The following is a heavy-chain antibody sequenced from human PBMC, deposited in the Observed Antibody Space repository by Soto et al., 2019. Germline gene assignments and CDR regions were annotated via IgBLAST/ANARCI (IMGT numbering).Heavy chain of an antibody. CDR1: GFTFSSYT. CDR2: ISATGGST. D-gene: IGHD2-21*02. CDR3: AKGFIRDCGGDCTVDT. Sequence: EVQLLESGGGLVQPGGSLRLSCAASGFTFSSYTMSWVRQAPGKGLEWVSGISATGGSTYYADSVKGRFTFSRDNSKNTLYLQMHRLRAEDTAVYYCAKGFIRDCGGDCTVDTWGQGTLVTVSS. V-gene: IGHV3-23*01. J-gene: IGHJ5*02.